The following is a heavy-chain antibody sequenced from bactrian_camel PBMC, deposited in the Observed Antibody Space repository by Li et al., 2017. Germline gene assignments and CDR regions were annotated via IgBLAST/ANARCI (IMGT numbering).Heavy chain of an antibody. Sequence: GGSLTLACVASGKTSTSNCMAWFRQVPGKEREGVAAIWSAVPTPYYADSVKGRFTISRDYNKNTIYLQMNNLKPEDTATYYCAADRTPPKFVPPRPLGRGTQVTVS. CDR1: GKTSTSNC. V-gene: IGHV3-3*01. CDR2: IWSAVPTP. J-gene: IGHJ4*01.